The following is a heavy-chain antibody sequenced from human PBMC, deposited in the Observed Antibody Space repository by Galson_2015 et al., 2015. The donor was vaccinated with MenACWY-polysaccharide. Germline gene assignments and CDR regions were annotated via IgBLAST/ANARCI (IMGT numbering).Heavy chain of an antibody. CDR3: ARDPHGGAGCATHDAFEV. CDR2: IKTDGSST. V-gene: IGHV3-74*01. CDR1: GFTFSSYW. D-gene: IGHD2-15*01. J-gene: IGHJ3*01. Sequence: SLRLSCAASGFTFSSYWMHWVRQAPGEGLVWVSRIKTDGSSTSYADSVKGRSTVSRDNAKNTVYLQMNSLRVEDTAVYYCARDPHGGAGCATHDAFEVWGQGTKVTVSS.